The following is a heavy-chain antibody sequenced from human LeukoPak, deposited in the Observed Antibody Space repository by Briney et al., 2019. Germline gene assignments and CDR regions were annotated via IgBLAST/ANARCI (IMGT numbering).Heavy chain of an antibody. V-gene: IGHV3-21*04. J-gene: IGHJ4*02. CDR2: ISGSGYYI. D-gene: IGHD1-26*01. CDR3: AKPLGGSYLFDL. CDR1: GFIFSSYS. Sequence: GGSLRLSCAASGFIFSSYSMNWVRQAPGKGLEWVSSISGSGYYIYYADSVKGRFTVSRDNAKNSLYLQMNSLRVEDTAVYYCAKPLGGSYLFDLWGPGTLVTVSS.